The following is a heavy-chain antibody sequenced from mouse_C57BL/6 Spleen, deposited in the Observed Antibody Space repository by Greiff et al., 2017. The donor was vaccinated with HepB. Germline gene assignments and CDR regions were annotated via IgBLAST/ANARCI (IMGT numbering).Heavy chain of an antibody. CDR2: INPNNGGT. CDR1: GYTFTDYY. D-gene: IGHD2-4*01. CDR3: ARYDYDPYYYAMDY. V-gene: IGHV1-26*01. Sequence: VQLQQSGPELVKPGASVKISCKASGYTFTDYYMNWVKQSHGKSLEWIGDINPNNGGTSYNQKVKGKATLTVDTSSSTAYMELRSLTSEDSTVYYCARYDYDPYYYAMDYWGQGTSVTVSS. J-gene: IGHJ4*01.